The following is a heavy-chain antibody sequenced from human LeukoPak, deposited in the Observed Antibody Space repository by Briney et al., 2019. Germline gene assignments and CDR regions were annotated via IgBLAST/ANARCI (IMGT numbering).Heavy chain of an antibody. CDR1: GFAFSSYS. J-gene: IGHJ6*03. V-gene: IGHV3-48*01. D-gene: IGHD2-2*01. CDR3: AKIRGYCSSTSCSAYMDV. CDR2: ISSSSNTI. Sequence: GGSLRLSCAASGFAFSSYSMNWVRQAPGKGLEWVSYISSSSNTIYYADSVKGRFTISRDNSKNTLYLQMNSLRAEDTAVYYCAKIRGYCSSTSCSAYMDVWGKGTTVTVSS.